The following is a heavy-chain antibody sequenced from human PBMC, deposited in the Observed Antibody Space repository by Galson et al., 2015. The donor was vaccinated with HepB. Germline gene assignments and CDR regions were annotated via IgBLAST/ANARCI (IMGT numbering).Heavy chain of an antibody. V-gene: IGHV3-11*01. Sequence: SLRLSCAASGFNFSDYYMSWIRQAPGEGLEWLSSMSSGGATIFAADSVKGRFIISRDNTKGSLFLQMNRVRVDDTAIYYCAREGWHSPDAFDIWGQGTKVTVSS. CDR3: AREGWHSPDAFDI. CDR1: GFNFSDYY. D-gene: IGHD6-19*01. CDR2: MSSGGATI. J-gene: IGHJ3*02.